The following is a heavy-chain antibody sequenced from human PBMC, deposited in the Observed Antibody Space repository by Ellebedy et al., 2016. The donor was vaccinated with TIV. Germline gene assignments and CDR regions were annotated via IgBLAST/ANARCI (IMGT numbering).Heavy chain of an antibody. CDR1: GYTFTSYG. D-gene: IGHD2-2*01. CDR3: ARCPRKNATKDY. V-gene: IGHV1-8*02. J-gene: IGHJ4*02. CDR2: MHPQSGKT. Sequence: ASVKVSXKASGYTFTSYGLNWVRQAPGQGLEWMGWMHPQSGKTGFAQQFQGRVTMTRDTSISTAYMELTSLTSEDTAVYYCARCPRKNATKDYWGQGTLVTVSS.